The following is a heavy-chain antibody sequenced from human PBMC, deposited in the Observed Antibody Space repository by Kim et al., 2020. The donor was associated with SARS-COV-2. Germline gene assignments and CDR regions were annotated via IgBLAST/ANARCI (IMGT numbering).Heavy chain of an antibody. CDR1: GFTFDDYA. J-gene: IGHJ4*02. D-gene: IGHD1-1*01. CDR2: ISWNSGSI. Sequence: GGSLRLSCAASGFTFDDYAMHWVRQAPGKGLEWVSGISWNSGSIGYADSVKGRFTISRDNAKNSLYLQMNSLRAEDTALYYCAKDIFFRQNDSGGEAFDYWGQGTLVTVSS. CDR3: AKDIFFRQNDSGGEAFDY. V-gene: IGHV3-9*01.